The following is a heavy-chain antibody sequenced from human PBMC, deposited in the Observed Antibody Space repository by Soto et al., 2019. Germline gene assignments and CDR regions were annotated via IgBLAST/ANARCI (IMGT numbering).Heavy chain of an antibody. V-gene: IGHV1-58*01. Sequence: SVKVCCEASGVALTSSAVRWVRQARGQRLEWIGWIVVGSGNTNYAQKFQERVTITRDMSTSTAYMELSSLRSEDTAVYYCEAVPGLRFLEWASDVWGQGTTVTGSS. D-gene: IGHD3-3*01. CDR3: EAVPGLRFLEWASDV. J-gene: IGHJ6*02. CDR1: GVALTSSA. CDR2: IVVGSGNT.